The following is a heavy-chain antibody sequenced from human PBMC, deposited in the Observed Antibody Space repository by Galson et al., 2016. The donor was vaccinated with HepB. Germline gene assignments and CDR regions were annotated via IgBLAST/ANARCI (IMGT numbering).Heavy chain of an antibody. J-gene: IGHJ3*02. D-gene: IGHD3-9*01. CDR3: AKDQGILRHFDWLTYDAFDM. V-gene: IGHV3-52*01. Sequence: SLRLSCAVSGFTFSRSWMHWVCQAPEKGLEWVADIKCDGSEKYFVDSVKGRLTISRDNATNSLYLQVNSLRPEDTAVYYCAKDQGILRHFDWLTYDAFDMWGQGTMVTVSS. CDR2: IKCDGSEK. CDR1: GFTFSRSW.